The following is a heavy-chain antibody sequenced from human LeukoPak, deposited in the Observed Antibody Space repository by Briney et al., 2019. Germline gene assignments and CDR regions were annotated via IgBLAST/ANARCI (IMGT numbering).Heavy chain of an antibody. CDR1: GFTFSDYY. J-gene: IGHJ4*02. CDR2: ISSSGSTI. V-gene: IGHV3-11*01. D-gene: IGHD6-13*01. CDR3: AREAAAADFDY. Sequence: GGSLRLSCAASGFTFSDYYMSWIRQAPGKGLEWVSYISSSGSTIHYADSVKGRFTISRDNAKNSLYLQMNSLRAEDTAVYYCAREAAAADFDYWGQGTLVTVSS.